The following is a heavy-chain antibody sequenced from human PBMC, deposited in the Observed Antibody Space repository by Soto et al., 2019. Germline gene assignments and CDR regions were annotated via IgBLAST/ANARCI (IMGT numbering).Heavy chain of an antibody. D-gene: IGHD3-16*01. CDR3: ARVRRVYYYYYGMDV. J-gene: IGHJ6*02. Sequence: GGSLRLSCAASGFTFSSYEMNWVRQAPGKGLEWVSYISSSGSTIYYADSVKGRFTISRDNAKNSLYLQMNSLRAEDTAVYYCARVRRVYYYYYGMDVWGRGTTVTVSS. CDR2: ISSSGSTI. V-gene: IGHV3-48*03. CDR1: GFTFSSYE.